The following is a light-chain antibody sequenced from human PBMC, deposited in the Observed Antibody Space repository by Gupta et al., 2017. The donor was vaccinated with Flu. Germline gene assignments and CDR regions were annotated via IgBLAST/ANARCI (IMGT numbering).Light chain of an antibody. CDR1: SSDVGGYNY. CDR2: DVT. J-gene: IGLJ2*01. V-gene: IGLV2-11*01. CDR3: CSCACSYTLV. Sequence: QSALTQPRPVSGSPGQSVTISCTGTSSDVGGYNYVSWYQQHPVKAPKLIIYDVTERPSGVPDRFSGSKSGNTASLTISGLQADDEADYYCCSCACSYTLVFGGGTKLTVL.